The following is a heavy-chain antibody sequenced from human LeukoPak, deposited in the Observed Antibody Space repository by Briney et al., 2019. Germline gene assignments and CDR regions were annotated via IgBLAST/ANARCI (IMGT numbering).Heavy chain of an antibody. Sequence: ASVKVSCKASGYTFTGYYMHWVRQAPGQGLEWMGWISAYNGNTNYAQKLQGRVTMTTDTSTSTAYMELRSLRSDDTAVYYCARDAYCSGGSCYFIFDYWGQGTLVTVSS. CDR1: GYTFTGYY. D-gene: IGHD2-15*01. V-gene: IGHV1-18*04. CDR2: ISAYNGNT. J-gene: IGHJ4*02. CDR3: ARDAYCSGGSCYFIFDY.